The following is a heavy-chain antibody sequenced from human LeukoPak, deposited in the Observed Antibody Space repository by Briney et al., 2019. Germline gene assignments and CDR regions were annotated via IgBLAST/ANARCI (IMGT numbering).Heavy chain of an antibody. D-gene: IGHD5-18*01. Sequence: SETLSLTCTVSGGSISGYYWSWIRQPPGKGPEWIGHIYYSGSTNYNPSLKSRVTISVDTSKNQFSLNLRSVTAADTAVYYCARAPDIYSYGGFDYWGQGTLVIVSS. CDR2: IYYSGST. J-gene: IGHJ4*02. CDR1: GGSISGYY. V-gene: IGHV4-59*01. CDR3: ARAPDIYSYGGFDY.